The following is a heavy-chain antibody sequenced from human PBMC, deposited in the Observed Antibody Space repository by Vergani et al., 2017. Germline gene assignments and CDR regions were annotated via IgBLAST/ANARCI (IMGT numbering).Heavy chain of an antibody. CDR2: ITPFFPTG. Sequence: QVQLVQSGAEVKKPGSSVKVSCKASGGTFNIYSVSWLRQAPGQGPEWMGGITPFFPTGHYANKFQGRVTITADESATTVYLELSSLRSEDTAVYYCASPRTAENLPKPLYYFYGLHVWGQGTTVTISS. V-gene: IGHV1-69*12. J-gene: IGHJ6*02. CDR1: GGTFNIYS. CDR3: ASPRTAENLPKPLYYFYGLHV. D-gene: IGHD7-27*01.